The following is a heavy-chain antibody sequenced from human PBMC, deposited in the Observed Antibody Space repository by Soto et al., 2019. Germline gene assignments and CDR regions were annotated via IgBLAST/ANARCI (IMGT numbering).Heavy chain of an antibody. V-gene: IGHV4-4*07. CDR2: IYTRGTT. CDR3: ARDVNSHYYYGFDV. Sequence: PSETLSFTCTVSGDSINSHYWSWVRQPAGKGLEWIGRIYTRGTTEYNPSLRSRVTLSADTSKNQFSLRLTSVTAADTAVYYCARDVNSHYYYGFDVWGQGTTVTVSS. D-gene: IGHD5-18*01. CDR1: GDSINSHY. J-gene: IGHJ6*02.